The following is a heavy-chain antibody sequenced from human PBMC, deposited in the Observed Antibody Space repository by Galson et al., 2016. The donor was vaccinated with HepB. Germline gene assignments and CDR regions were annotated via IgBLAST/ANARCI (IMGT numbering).Heavy chain of an antibody. CDR2: ISYVGRT. Sequence: SETLSLTCAVSGASLRDYYWSWVRQPPGMGLQWIGEISYVGRTNYSPSLKSRVTISINMSKNQFYLNLGSVSAADTAVYYCAKAVTTVTPHNSNDLDVWGQGTTVIVS. CDR3: AKAVTTVTPHNSNDLDV. V-gene: IGHV4-34*01. CDR1: GASLRDYY. D-gene: IGHD4-11*01. J-gene: IGHJ6*02.